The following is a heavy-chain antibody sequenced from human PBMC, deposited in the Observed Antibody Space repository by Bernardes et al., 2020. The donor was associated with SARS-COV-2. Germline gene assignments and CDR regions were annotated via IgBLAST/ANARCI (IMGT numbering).Heavy chain of an antibody. CDR3: TYSSSWYGGGPLDY. CDR1: GGSFSGYY. J-gene: IGHJ4*02. Sequence: SETLSLTCAVYGGSFSGYYWSWIRQPPGKGLEWIGEINHSGSTNYNPSLKSRVTISVDTSKNQFSLKLSSVTAADTAVYYCTYSSSWYGGGPLDYWGQGTLVTVSS. CDR2: INHSGST. D-gene: IGHD6-13*01. V-gene: IGHV4-34*01.